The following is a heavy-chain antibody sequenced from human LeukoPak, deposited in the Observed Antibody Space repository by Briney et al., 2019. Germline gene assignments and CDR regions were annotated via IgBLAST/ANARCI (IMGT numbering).Heavy chain of an antibody. Sequence: ASVKVSCKASGYTFTSYYMHWVRQAPGQGLEWMGIINPSGGSTSYAQKFQGRVTMTRDTSTSTVYMELCSLRSEDTAVYYCARDGIPYYYDSSGNLFFDYWGQGTLVTVSS. V-gene: IGHV1-46*01. D-gene: IGHD3-22*01. CDR3: ARDGIPYYYDSSGNLFFDY. CDR1: GYTFTSYY. CDR2: INPSGGST. J-gene: IGHJ4*02.